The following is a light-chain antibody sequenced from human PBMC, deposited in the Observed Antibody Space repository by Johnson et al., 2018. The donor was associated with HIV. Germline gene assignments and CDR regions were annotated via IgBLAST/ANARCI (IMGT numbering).Light chain of an antibody. J-gene: IGLJ1*01. CDR1: SSNIGNSY. CDR3: AAWDDSLNGYV. Sequence: QSILTQPPSVSAAPGQKVTISCSGSSSNIGNSYVSWYQQLPGTAPKLLIYDNNKRPSGIPDRFSGSTSGTSASLAISGLQAEDEADYYCAAWDDSLNGYVFGTGTKVTVL. V-gene: IGLV1-51*01. CDR2: DNN.